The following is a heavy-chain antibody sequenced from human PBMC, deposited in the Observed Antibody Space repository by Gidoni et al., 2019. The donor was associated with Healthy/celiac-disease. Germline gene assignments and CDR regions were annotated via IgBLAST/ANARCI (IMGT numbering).Heavy chain of an antibody. CDR2: MNSDGSST. D-gene: IGHD3-3*01. Sequence: EVQLVESGGGLVQPGGSLRLSCAASGFTFSSYWMHWFRKAPGKGLVWVSRMNSDGSSTSYADSVKGRFTISRDNAKNTLYLQMNSLRAEDTAVYYCARGGGVYYDFWSGYSDYYYGMDVWGQGTTVTVSS. V-gene: IGHV3-74*01. J-gene: IGHJ6*02. CDR1: GFTFSSYW. CDR3: ARGGGVYYDFWSGYSDYYYGMDV.